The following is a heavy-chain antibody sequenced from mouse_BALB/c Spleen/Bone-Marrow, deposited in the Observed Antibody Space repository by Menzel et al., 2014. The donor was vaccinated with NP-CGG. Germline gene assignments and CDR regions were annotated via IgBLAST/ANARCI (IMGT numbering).Heavy chain of an antibody. V-gene: IGHV1S16*01. Sequence: VQLQESGAELVKPGTSVKLSCKASGYTFTSYWMHWVKLGPGQGFEWIGEINPSNGGTNYNEKFKRKATLTVDKSSSTAYMQLSSLTSEDSAVYYCTIYYGSSPYWYFDVWGAGTTVTGSS. J-gene: IGHJ1*01. CDR3: TIYYGSSPYWYFDV. CDR2: INPSNGGT. D-gene: IGHD1-1*01. CDR1: GYTFTSYW.